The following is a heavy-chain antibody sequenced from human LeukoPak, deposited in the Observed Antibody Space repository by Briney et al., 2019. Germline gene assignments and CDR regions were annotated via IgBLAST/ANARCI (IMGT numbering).Heavy chain of an antibody. V-gene: IGHV3-48*03. Sequence: GGSLRLSCAASGFTFSSYEMNWVRQAPGKGLEWVSYISSSGSTIYYADSVKGRFTISRGNAKNSLYLQMNSLRAEDTAVYYCARSKYSSSSDNWFDPWGQGTLVTVSS. CDR3: ARSKYSSSSDNWFDP. D-gene: IGHD6-6*01. CDR2: ISSSGSTI. J-gene: IGHJ5*02. CDR1: GFTFSSYE.